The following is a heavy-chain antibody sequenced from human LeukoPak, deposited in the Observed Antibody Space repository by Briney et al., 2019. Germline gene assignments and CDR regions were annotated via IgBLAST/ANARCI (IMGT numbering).Heavy chain of an antibody. Sequence: ALRLSSAASGFTFDDYAMHWVRQAPGKGLEWVSGISWNSGSIGYADSVKGRFTISRDNAKNSLYLQMNSLRAEDTALYYCAKDAIAAAGTSNYYYMDVWGKGTTVTVSS. V-gene: IGHV3-9*01. CDR1: GFTFDDYA. J-gene: IGHJ6*03. D-gene: IGHD6-13*01. CDR3: AKDAIAAAGTSNYYYMDV. CDR2: ISWNSGSI.